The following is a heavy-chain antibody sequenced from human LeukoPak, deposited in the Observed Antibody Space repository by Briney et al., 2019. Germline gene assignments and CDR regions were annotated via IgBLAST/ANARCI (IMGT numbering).Heavy chain of an antibody. CDR1: GGSISSYY. Sequence: PSETLSLTCTVSGGSISSYYWSWIRQPPGKGLEWIGYIYTSESHNNPSLNSRVTISLDTSKNQFSLNLSSVTAADTAVYYCARTGSSNARYFAHWDQVTLVNVDS. CDR3: ARTGSSNARYFAH. CDR2: IYTSES. D-gene: IGHD1-26*01. J-gene: IGHJ4*02. V-gene: IGHV4-4*09.